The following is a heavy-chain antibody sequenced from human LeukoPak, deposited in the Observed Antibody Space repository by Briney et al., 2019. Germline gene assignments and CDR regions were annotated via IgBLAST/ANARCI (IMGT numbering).Heavy chain of an antibody. D-gene: IGHD1-14*01. CDR1: GGSISSSSYY. Sequence: PSETLSLTCTVSGGSISSSSYYWGWIRQPPGKGLEWIGSIYYSGSTYYNPSLKSRVTISVDTSKNQFSLKLSSVTAADTAVYYCARDGPLTTIGGYFVRRNHTITERSSPNQYCMDVWGKGTTVTVSS. J-gene: IGHJ6*03. CDR3: ARDGPLTTIGGYFVRRNHTITERSSPNQYCMDV. CDR2: IYYSGST. V-gene: IGHV4-39*07.